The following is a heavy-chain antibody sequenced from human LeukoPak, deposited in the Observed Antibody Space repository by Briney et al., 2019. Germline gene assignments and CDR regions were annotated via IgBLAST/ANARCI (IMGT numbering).Heavy chain of an antibody. J-gene: IGHJ5*02. D-gene: IGHD1-26*01. V-gene: IGHV3-49*04. Sequence: PGGSLRLSCTASGFTFGDYAMSWVRQAPGKGLEWVGFIRSKAYGGTTEYAASVKGRFTISRDDSKSISYLQMNSLKTEDTAVYYCTRSSLRRVSREFDPWGQGTLVTISS. CDR3: TRSSLRRVSREFDP. CDR2: IRSKAYGGTT. CDR1: GFTFGDYA.